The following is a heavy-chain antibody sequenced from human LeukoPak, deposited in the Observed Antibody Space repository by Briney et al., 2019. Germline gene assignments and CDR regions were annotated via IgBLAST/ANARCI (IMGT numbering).Heavy chain of an antibody. D-gene: IGHD5-24*01. CDR2: ISGSGGST. V-gene: IGHV3-23*01. J-gene: IGHJ4*02. Sequence: GGSLRLSCAASGFTFSSYAMSWVRQAPGKGLEWVSAISGSGGSTYYADSVKGRFTISRDNSKNTLYLQMNSLRAEDTAVYHCAKARGRDGYNFFRREYYFDYWGQGTLVTVSS. CDR3: AKARGRDGYNFFRREYYFDY. CDR1: GFTFSSYA.